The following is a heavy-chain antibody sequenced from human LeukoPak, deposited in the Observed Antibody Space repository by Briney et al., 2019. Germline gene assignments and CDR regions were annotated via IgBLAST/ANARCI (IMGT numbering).Heavy chain of an antibody. Sequence: ASVTVSCTASGYTFTSYGISWVRQAPGQGLELMGWISAYNGNTNYAQKLPGRVTMTTDTSTSTAYMELRSLRSDDTAVYYCARDISGLIGYWGQGTLVTVSS. D-gene: IGHD3-22*01. V-gene: IGHV1-18*01. CDR3: ARDISGLIGY. CDR1: GYTFTSYG. J-gene: IGHJ4*02. CDR2: ISAYNGNT.